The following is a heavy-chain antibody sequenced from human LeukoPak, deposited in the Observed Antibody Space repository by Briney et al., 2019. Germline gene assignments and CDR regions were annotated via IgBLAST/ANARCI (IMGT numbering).Heavy chain of an antibody. CDR1: GFTFSSYA. D-gene: IGHD3-16*02. CDR2: ISGSGGST. J-gene: IGHJ4*02. CDR3: ARAGSMITFGGVIVIPGYFDY. Sequence: PGGSLRLSCAASGFTFSSYAMSWVRQAPGKGLEWVSAISGSGGSTYYADSVKGRFTISRDNSKNTLYLQMNSLRAEDTAVYYCARAGSMITFGGVIVIPGYFDYWGQGTLVTVSS. V-gene: IGHV3-23*01.